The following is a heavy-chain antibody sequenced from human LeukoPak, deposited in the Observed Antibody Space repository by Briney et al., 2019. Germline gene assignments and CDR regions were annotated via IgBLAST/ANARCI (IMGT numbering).Heavy chain of an antibody. CDR3: ARHGDSSRGWYFDY. CDR1: GGSISSEY. CDR2: MYNGGIT. Sequence: SETLSLTCTVSGGSISSEYWSWIRQPPGKGLEGIGYMYNGGITNYNPSLRSRVTISVDTSKNQFSLRLRSVTAADTAVYYCARHGDSSRGWYFDYWGQGTLVTVSS. D-gene: IGHD6-19*01. J-gene: IGHJ4*02. V-gene: IGHV4-59*08.